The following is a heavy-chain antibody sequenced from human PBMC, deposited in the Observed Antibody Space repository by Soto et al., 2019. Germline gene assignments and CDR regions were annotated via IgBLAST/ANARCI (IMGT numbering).Heavy chain of an antibody. Sequence: SETLSLTCTVSGYSISSGCYWGWIRQPPGKRPEWIGSMYPTGSTYYNPSLKSRVTMSVDTSNNEFSLKLTSVTAADTAVYHCVRDLNYGLYYFDYWGQGTLVTVSS. CDR2: MYPTGST. CDR3: VRDLNYGLYYFDY. CDR1: GYSISSGCY. D-gene: IGHD3-10*01. V-gene: IGHV4-38-2*02. J-gene: IGHJ4*02.